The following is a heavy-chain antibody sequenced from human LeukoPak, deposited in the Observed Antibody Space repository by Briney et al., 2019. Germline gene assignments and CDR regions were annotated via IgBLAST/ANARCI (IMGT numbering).Heavy chain of an antibody. Sequence: TGGSLRLSCAASGFTFSNYAMSWVRQAPGKGLEWVSSINGRGGSTYYADSVKGRFTISRDNSKNTLYLQMNSLRAEDTAIYYCASSHLVVPCFDYWGQGTLVTVSS. CDR3: ASSHLVVPCFDY. V-gene: IGHV3-23*01. D-gene: IGHD2-15*01. CDR2: INGRGGST. CDR1: GFTFSNYA. J-gene: IGHJ4*02.